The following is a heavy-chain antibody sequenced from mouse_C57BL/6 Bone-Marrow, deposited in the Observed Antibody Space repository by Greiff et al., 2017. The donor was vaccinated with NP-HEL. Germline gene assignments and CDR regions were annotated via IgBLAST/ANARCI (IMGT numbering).Heavy chain of an antibody. CDR1: GFTFSSYA. V-gene: IGHV5-4*01. CDR3: ARAYYYGSSDY. CDR2: ISDGGSYT. D-gene: IGHD1-1*01. J-gene: IGHJ2*01. Sequence: DVQLVESGGGLVKPGGSLKLSCAASGFTFSSYAMSWVRQTPEKRLEWVATISDGGSYTYYPDNVKGRFTISRDNAKNNLYLQMSHLKSEDTAMYYCARAYYYGSSDYWGQGTTLTVSS.